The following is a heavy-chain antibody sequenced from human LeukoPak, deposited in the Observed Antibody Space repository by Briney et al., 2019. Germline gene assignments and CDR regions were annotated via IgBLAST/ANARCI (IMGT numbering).Heavy chain of an antibody. J-gene: IGHJ4*02. CDR1: GFTFNSYG. CDR3: AREDYSGYDFYDC. V-gene: IGHV3-33*01. Sequence: PGGSLRLSCAASGFTFNSYGMHWVRQAPGKGLEWVAVIWYDGSNKYYADSVKGRFTISRDNSKNTLYLQMNSLRVEDTAVYYCAREDYSGYDFYDCWGQGSLVTVSS. D-gene: IGHD5-12*01. CDR2: IWYDGSNK.